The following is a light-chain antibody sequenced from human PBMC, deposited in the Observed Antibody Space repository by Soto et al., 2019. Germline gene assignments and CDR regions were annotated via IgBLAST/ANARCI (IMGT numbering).Light chain of an antibody. Sequence: DIPMTQSPSSLSASLGDRVTITCRASQGIGVYLAWFQQKPGNVPKLLIYAASTLRSGVPSRFSGSGSGTDFTLTISSLQPEYVATYYCQKYNSAPLTFGGGTKVEIK. J-gene: IGKJ4*01. CDR3: QKYNSAPLT. V-gene: IGKV1-27*01. CDR1: QGIGVY. CDR2: AAS.